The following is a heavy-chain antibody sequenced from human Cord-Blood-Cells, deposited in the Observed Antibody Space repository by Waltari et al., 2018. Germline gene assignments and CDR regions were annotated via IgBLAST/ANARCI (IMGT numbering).Heavy chain of an antibody. J-gene: IGHJ4*02. V-gene: IGHV1-18*04. CDR1: GYTFTSYG. CDR3: ARFNTRSHYDFWSGYYYFDY. Sequence: QVQLVQSGAEVKKPGASVKVSCTASGYTFTSYGTSWLRQAPRQAPEWMGWISAYNGNTNYAQKLQGRVTMTTDTSTSTAYMELRSLRSDDTAVYYCARFNTRSHYDFWSGYYYFDYWGQGTLVTVSS. D-gene: IGHD3-3*01. CDR2: ISAYNGNT.